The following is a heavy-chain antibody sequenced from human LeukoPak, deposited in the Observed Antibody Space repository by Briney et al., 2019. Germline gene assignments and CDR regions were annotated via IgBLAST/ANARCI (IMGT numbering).Heavy chain of an antibody. CDR1: GGTFSSYA. D-gene: IGHD2-21*02. V-gene: IGHV1-69*01. CDR2: IIPIFGTA. Sequence: GSSVKVSCRASGGTFSSYAISWVRQAPGQGLEWMGGIIPIFGTANYAQKFQGRVTITADESTSTAYMELSSLRSEDTAVYYCARDLDCGGDCYSHYWGQGTLVTVSS. J-gene: IGHJ4*02. CDR3: ARDLDCGGDCYSHY.